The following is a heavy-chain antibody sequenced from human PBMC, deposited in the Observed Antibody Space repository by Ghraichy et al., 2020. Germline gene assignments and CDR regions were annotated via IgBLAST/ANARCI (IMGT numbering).Heavy chain of an antibody. CDR3: AKDRDSRWLQLVNSYNWFDP. CDR2: IRYDGSNK. CDR1: GFTFSSYG. J-gene: IGHJ5*02. D-gene: IGHD5-24*01. Sequence: GGSLRLSCAASGFTFSSYGMHWVRQAPGKGLEWVAFIRYDGSNKYYADSVKGRFTISRDNSKNTLYLQMNSLRAEDTAVYYCAKDRDSRWLQLVNSYNWFDPWGQGTLVTVSS. V-gene: IGHV3-30*02.